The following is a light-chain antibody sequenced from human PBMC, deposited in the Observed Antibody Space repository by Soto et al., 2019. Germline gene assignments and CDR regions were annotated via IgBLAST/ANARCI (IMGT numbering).Light chain of an antibody. CDR1: SSDVGGYNY. CDR2: DVS. CDR3: SSYTGSSTYV. Sequence: QSALTQPASVSGSPGQSITISCTGTSSDVGGYNYVSWYQQHPGKAPKLMIYDVSNRPSGISNRFSGSKSGNTASLTISGLQAEDEADYYCSSYTGSSTYVFGTGTKLTLL. V-gene: IGLV2-14*01. J-gene: IGLJ1*01.